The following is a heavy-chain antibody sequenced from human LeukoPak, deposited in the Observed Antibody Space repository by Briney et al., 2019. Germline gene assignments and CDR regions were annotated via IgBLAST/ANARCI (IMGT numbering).Heavy chain of an antibody. Sequence: SVKVSRKASGGTFSSYAISWVRQAPGQGLEWMGRIIPIFGTANYAQKFQGRVTITTDESTSTAYMELSSLRSEDTAVYYCARGRWELLSLGYWGQGTLVTVSS. CDR1: GGTFSSYA. CDR2: IIPIFGTA. V-gene: IGHV1-69*05. J-gene: IGHJ4*02. CDR3: ARGRWELLSLGY. D-gene: IGHD1-26*01.